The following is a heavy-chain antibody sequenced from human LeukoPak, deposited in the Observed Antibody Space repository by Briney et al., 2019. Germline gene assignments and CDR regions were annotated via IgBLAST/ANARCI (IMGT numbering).Heavy chain of an antibody. CDR2: INPNSGGS. D-gene: IGHD7-27*01. CDR1: GYTFTGYY. Sequence: GASVKVSCKASGYTFTGYYIHWVRQAPGQGLEWMGWINPNSGGSNFAQKFQGRVTMTRDTSISTAYMELSSLSSDDTAVYYCARAGDIKFAFDIWGQGTMVTVSS. J-gene: IGHJ3*02. V-gene: IGHV1-2*02. CDR3: ARAGDIKFAFDI.